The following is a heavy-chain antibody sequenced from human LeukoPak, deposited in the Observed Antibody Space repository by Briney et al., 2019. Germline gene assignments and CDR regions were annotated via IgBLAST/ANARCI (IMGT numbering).Heavy chain of an antibody. V-gene: IGHV3-30-3*01. CDR2: ISYDGSNK. CDR3: ARDLTYFSLRPPGY. Sequence: GGSLRLSCAASGFTFSSYAMHWVRQAPGKGLEWVAVISYDGSNKYYADSVKGRFTISRDNSKNTLYLQMNSLRAEDTALYYCARDLTYFSLRPPGYWGQGNLVTASP. D-gene: IGHD2/OR15-2a*01. J-gene: IGHJ4*02. CDR1: GFTFSSYA.